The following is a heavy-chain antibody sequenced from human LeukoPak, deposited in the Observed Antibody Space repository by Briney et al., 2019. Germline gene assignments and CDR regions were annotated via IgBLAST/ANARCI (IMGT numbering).Heavy chain of an antibody. Sequence: ASVKVSCTASGYTFTGYYMHWVRQAPGQGLEWMGWISAYNGNTNYAQKLQGRVTMTTDTSTSTAYMELRSLRSDDTAVYYCARAFHDYWGQGTLVTVSS. CDR2: ISAYNGNT. J-gene: IGHJ4*02. D-gene: IGHD2/OR15-2a*01. V-gene: IGHV1-18*04. CDR3: ARAFHDY. CDR1: GYTFTGYY.